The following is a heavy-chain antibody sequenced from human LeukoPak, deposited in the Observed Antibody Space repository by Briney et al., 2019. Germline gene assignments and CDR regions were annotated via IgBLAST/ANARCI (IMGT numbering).Heavy chain of an antibody. CDR3: AGGYSYGPVDY. Sequence: SETLSLTCTVSGGSISSSSYSWGWIRQPPGKGLEWIGSIYYSGSTNHNPSLKSRVTISVDTSKNQFSLKLSSVTAAGTAVYYCAGGYSYGPVDYWGQGTLVTVSS. J-gene: IGHJ4*02. CDR1: GGSISSSSYS. V-gene: IGHV4-39*07. D-gene: IGHD5-18*01. CDR2: IYYSGST.